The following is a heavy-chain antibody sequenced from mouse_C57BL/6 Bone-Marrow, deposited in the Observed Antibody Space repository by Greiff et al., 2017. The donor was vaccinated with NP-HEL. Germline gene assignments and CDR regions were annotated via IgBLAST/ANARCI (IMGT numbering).Heavy chain of an antibody. CDR3: ARDYYGKDY. CDR1: GYSITSGYY. CDR2: ISYDGSN. V-gene: IGHV3-6*01. Sequence: EVKLQESGPGLVKPSQSLSLTCSVTGYSITSGYYWNWIRQFPGNKLEWMGYISYDGSNNYNPSLKNRISITRDTSKNQFFLKLNSVTTEDTATYYCARDYYGKDYWGQGTSVTVSS. J-gene: IGHJ4*01.